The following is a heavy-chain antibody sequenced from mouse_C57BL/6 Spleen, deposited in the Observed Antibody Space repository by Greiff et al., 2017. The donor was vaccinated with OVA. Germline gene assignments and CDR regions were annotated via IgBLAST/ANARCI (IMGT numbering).Heavy chain of an antibody. J-gene: IGHJ2*01. CDR2: IDPSDSYT. D-gene: IGHD2-5*01. Sequence: VQLQQSGAELVRPGTSVKLSCKASGYTFTSYWMHWVKQRPGQGLEWIGVIDPSDSYTNYNQKFKGKATLTVDTSSSTAYMQLSSLTSEDSAVYYCARSGSNYANYWGQGTTLTVSS. V-gene: IGHV1-59*01. CDR1: GYTFTSYW. CDR3: ARSGSNYANY.